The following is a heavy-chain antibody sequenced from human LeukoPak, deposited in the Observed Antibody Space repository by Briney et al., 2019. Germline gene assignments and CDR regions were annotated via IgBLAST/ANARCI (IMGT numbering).Heavy chain of an antibody. CDR1: GGSFSGYY. Sequence: SETLSLTCAVYGGSFSGYYWSWIRQPPGKGLEWIGEINHSGSTNYNPSLKSRVTISVDTSKNQFSLKLSSVTAADTAVYYCARRGSSSAHYWGQGTLVTVSS. CDR3: ARRGSSSAHY. D-gene: IGHD6-6*01. CDR2: INHSGST. V-gene: IGHV4-34*01. J-gene: IGHJ4*02.